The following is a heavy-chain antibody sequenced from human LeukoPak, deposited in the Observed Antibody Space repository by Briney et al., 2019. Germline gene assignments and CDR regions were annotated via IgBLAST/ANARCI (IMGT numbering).Heavy chain of an antibody. V-gene: IGHV3-53*01. D-gene: IGHD2-15*01. CDR1: GFTVSSNY. CDR2: IYSGGST. Sequence: GGSLRLSCAASGFTVSSNYMSWVRQAPGKGLEWVSVIYSGGSTYYADSVKGRFTISRDNAKNSLYLQMNSLRAEDTAVYYCARDVTPFIWGQGTLVTVSS. J-gene: IGHJ4*02. CDR3: ARDVTPFI.